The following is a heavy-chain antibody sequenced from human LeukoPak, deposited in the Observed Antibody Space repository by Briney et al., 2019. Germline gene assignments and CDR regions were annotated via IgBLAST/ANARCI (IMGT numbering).Heavy chain of an antibody. CDR3: AKGLYSYAYYFDY. CDR1: GFTFSSYG. J-gene: IGHJ4*02. Sequence: PGGSLRLSCAASGFTFSSYGMSWVRQAPGKGLEWVSTISGSGGSTDYADSVKGRFTISRDNSKNTLYLQMNSLRAEDTAVYYCAKGLYSYAYYFDYWGQGTLVTVSS. V-gene: IGHV3-23*01. D-gene: IGHD5-18*01. CDR2: ISGSGGST.